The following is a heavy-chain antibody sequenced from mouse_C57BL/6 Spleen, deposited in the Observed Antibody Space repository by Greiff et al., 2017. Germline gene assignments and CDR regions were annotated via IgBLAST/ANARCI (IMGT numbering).Heavy chain of an antibody. CDR3: ARSSYGSSYVDYFDY. V-gene: IGHV1-80*01. J-gene: IGHJ2*01. CDR2: IYPGDGDT. D-gene: IGHD1-1*01. CDR1: GYAFSSYW. Sequence: VQLQQSGAELVKPGASVKISCKASGYAFSSYWMNWVKQRPGKGLEWIGQIYPGDGDTNYNGKFKGKATLTADKSSSTAYMQLSSLTSEDSAVYFCARSSYGSSYVDYFDYWGQGTTLTVSS.